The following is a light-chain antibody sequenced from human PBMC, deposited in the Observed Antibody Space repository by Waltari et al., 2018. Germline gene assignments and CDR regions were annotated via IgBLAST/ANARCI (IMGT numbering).Light chain of an antibody. CDR1: SLRSYY. J-gene: IGLJ2*01. CDR3: HSRDASGVGGS. Sequence: SSELTQDPAVSVAMGQTVTITCQGNSLRSYYASWYQQRPGQAPILVIYDKNNRPSGVPDRFSGSSSDNTASLTITGAQAEDEASYDCHSRDASGVGGSFGGGTKLTVL. V-gene: IGLV3-19*01. CDR2: DKN.